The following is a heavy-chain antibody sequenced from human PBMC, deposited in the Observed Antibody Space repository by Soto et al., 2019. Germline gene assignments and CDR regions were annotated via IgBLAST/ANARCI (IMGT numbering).Heavy chain of an antibody. V-gene: IGHV1-69*13. CDR1: GGTFSSYG. J-gene: IGHJ4*02. CDR3: ARDRGVTPRKSYFHY. CDR2: IIPMFGTA. Sequence: SVKVSCKASGGTFSSYGLSWVRHAPGQGLEWVGEIIPMFGTAKNAQKFQGRVTITADESTSTVYMELSSLRSEDTAVYFCARDRGVTPRKSYFHYWCQGYLVTVSS. D-gene: IGHD3-3*01.